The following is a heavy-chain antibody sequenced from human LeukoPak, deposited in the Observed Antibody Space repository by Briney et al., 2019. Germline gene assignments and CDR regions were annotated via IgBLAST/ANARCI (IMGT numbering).Heavy chain of an antibody. CDR2: ISYDGSNK. CDR1: GFTFSSYA. J-gene: IGHJ1*01. D-gene: IGHD2-15*01. Sequence: PGGSLRLSCAASGFTFSSYAMHWVRQAPGKGLEWVAVISYDGSNKYYADSVKGRFTISRDKSKNTLSLQMNSLRAEDTAVYYCAQQVGYCSSGSCYFTYWSQGTLVTVSS. CDR3: AQQVGYCSSGSCYFTY. V-gene: IGHV3-30*04.